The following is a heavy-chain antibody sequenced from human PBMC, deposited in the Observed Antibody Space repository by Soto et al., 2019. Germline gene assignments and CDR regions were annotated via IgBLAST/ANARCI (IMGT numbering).Heavy chain of an antibody. J-gene: IGHJ6*02. V-gene: IGHV3-11*04. D-gene: IGHD2-2*01. CDR3: ARDHQLLHYYYYGMDV. CDR1: GYTFSDYY. CDR2: IDTSGTKI. Sequence: GGSLRLSCAASGYTFSDYYMSWIRQAPGKGLEWISYIDTSGTKIYYADSVKGRFTISRDNSKNTLYLQMNSLRAEDTAVYYCARDHQLLHYYYYGMDVWGQGTTVTVSS.